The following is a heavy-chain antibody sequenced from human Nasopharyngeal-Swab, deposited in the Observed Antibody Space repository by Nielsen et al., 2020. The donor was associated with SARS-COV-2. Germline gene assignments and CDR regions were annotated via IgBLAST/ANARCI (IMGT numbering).Heavy chain of an antibody. CDR1: GFTFSSYG. V-gene: IGHV3-30*18. Sequence: GESLKISCAASGFTFSSYGMHWVRQAPGKGLEWVAVISYDGSNKYYADSVKGRFTISRDNSKNTLYLQMNSLRAEDTAVYYCAKELVGYCSSTSRYGGFQHWGQGTLVTVSS. J-gene: IGHJ1*01. CDR2: ISYDGSNK. D-gene: IGHD2-2*01. CDR3: AKELVGYCSSTSRYGGFQH.